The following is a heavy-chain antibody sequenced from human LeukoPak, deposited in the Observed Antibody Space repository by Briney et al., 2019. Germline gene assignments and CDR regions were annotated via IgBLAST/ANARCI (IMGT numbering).Heavy chain of an antibody. Sequence: GGSLRLSCAASGFTFSSYEMNWVRQAPGKGLEWLSYISSGGDTTYYADSVKGRFTISRDNAKNSLYLQMNSLRAEDTAVYYCATGPYSGSHYGGYWGQGTLVTVSS. V-gene: IGHV3-48*03. J-gene: IGHJ4*02. D-gene: IGHD1-26*01. CDR1: GFTFSSYE. CDR2: ISSGGDTT. CDR3: ATGPYSGSHYGGY.